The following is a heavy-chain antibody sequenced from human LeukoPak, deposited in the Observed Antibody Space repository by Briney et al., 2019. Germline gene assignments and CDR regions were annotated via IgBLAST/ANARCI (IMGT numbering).Heavy chain of an antibody. J-gene: IGHJ3*02. V-gene: IGHV4-30-2*06. CDR1: GGSVSRAGYS. D-gene: IGHD1-1*01. CDR3: ASVWHGDLGTTFQVFDI. Sequence: SETLSLTCAVSGGSVSRAGYSWHWIRQSPGKGLEWIGYVYHTGSTYYNPSLKTRVTVSLTTSKNYFSLNLTSVTAADTAVYFCASVWHGDLGTTFQVFDIWGPGTMVAVSS. CDR2: VYHTGST.